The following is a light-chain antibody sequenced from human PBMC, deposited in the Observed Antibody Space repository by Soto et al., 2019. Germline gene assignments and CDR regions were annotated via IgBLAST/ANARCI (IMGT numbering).Light chain of an antibody. CDR2: DTS. J-gene: IGKJ4*01. CDR1: QSVGSD. CDR3: QHYVNWPLT. V-gene: IGKV3-15*01. Sequence: IGMTQSPATLSVSPGERATLSCMASQSVGSDLAWYQQKPGQTPRLLIYDTSIRATGVPARFSGSRSGAEFTLTLSSLQSEDFAVYYCQHYVNWPLTFGGGTKV.